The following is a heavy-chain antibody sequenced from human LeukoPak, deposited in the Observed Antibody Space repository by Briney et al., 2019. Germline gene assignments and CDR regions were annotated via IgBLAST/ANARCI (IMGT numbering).Heavy chain of an antibody. V-gene: IGHV3-11*01. CDR1: GFTFSDYY. J-gene: IGHJ4*02. D-gene: IGHD1-26*01. CDR2: IISIGSTT. Sequence: GGSLRLSCAASGFTFSDYYMSWIRQAPGEGLEWVSYIISIGSTTYYTDSVKGRFALSRDNGKNSLYLQMNSLRAEETAVYYCARDGDMGATEYWGQGTLVTVSS. CDR3: ARDGDMGATEY.